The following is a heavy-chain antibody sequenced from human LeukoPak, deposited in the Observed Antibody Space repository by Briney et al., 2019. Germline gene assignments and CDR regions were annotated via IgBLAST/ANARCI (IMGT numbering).Heavy chain of an antibody. D-gene: IGHD6-13*01. CDR1: GFTFSSYA. CDR3: AKDWYSSSWYPLYHYYGMDV. Sequence: GGSLRLSCAASGFTFSSYAMSWVRQAPGKGLEWVSAISGSGGSTYYADSVKGRFTISRDNSKNTLYLQMNSLRAEDTAVYYCAKDWYSSSWYPLYHYYGMDVWGQGTTVTVSS. V-gene: IGHV3-23*01. CDR2: ISGSGGST. J-gene: IGHJ6*02.